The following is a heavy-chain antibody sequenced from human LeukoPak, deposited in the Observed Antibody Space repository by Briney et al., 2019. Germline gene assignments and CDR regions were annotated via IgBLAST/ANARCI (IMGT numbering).Heavy chain of an antibody. J-gene: IGHJ4*02. CDR3: ARGEKPGYSYGYY. CDR2: IIPIFGTA. V-gene: IGHV1-69*13. Sequence: SVKVSCKASGYTFTGYYLHWVRQAPGQGLEWMGGIIPIFGTANYAQKFQGRVTITADESTSTAYMELSSLRSEDTAVYYCARGEKPGYSYGYYWGQGTLVTVSS. D-gene: IGHD5-18*01. CDR1: GYTFTGYY.